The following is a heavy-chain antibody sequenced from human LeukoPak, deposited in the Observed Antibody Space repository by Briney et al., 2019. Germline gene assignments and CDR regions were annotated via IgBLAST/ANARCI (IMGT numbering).Heavy chain of an antibody. CDR1: GFSFSGHW. J-gene: IGHJ4*02. D-gene: IGHD6-13*01. CDR3: ARGPSSNWSGLDF. CDR2: ISPTGSTT. V-gene: IGHV3-74*01. Sequence: GGSLRLSCAASGFSFSGHWMHWARQLPGKGLVWVSRISPTGSTTSYADSVKGRFTVSRDNAKNTLYLQVNNLRAEDTAVYYCARGPSSNWSGLDFWGQGALLTVSS.